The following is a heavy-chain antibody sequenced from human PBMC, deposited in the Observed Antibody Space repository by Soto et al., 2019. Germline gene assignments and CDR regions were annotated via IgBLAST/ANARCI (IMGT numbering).Heavy chain of an antibody. D-gene: IGHD6-19*01. Sequence: PSQTLSLTCAISGDSVSSNTAAWNWIRSSPSRGLEWLGRTYYRSNWRHDYAVSVKSRITVNPDTSKNHFSLQLNSVTPDDTAVYYCARGVAGSGFDLWGQGTLDNVSS. V-gene: IGHV6-1*01. J-gene: IGHJ4*02. CDR2: TYYRSNWRH. CDR3: ARGVAGSGFDL. CDR1: GDSVSSNTAA.